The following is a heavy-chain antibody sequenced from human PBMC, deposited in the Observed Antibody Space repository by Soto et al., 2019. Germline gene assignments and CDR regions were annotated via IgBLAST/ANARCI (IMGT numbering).Heavy chain of an antibody. CDR3: ARGYDAGCHFGY. Sequence: EVQLVESGGGLGQPGGSLRLSCEASGFTFSRDEMNWVRQAPGKGLEWIAYIQNHGYSTHYADSVKGRFTISRDNAKNTLYLQMSSLTAEDPAIYYCARGYDAGCHFGYWGQGVLVTVSS. CDR2: IQNHGYST. J-gene: IGHJ4*02. CDR1: GFTFSRDE. D-gene: IGHD1-20*01. V-gene: IGHV3-48*03.